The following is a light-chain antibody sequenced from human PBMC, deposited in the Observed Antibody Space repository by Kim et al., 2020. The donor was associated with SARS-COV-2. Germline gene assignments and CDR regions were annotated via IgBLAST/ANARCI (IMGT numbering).Light chain of an antibody. CDR3: AAWDDSLSGKV. J-gene: IGLJ2*01. V-gene: IGLV1-47*01. CDR2: ENN. Sequence: QSVLTQPPSASGTPGQRVTISCSGSSSNIGSNYVAWYQQLPGTAPRLLIYENNQRPSEVPDRFSGSKSGTSASLAISGLRSEDEADYYCAAWDDSLSGKVFGGGTQLTVL. CDR1: SSNIGSNY.